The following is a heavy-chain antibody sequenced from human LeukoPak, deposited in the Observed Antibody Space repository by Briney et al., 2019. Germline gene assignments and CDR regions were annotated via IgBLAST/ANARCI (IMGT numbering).Heavy chain of an antibody. V-gene: IGHV1-18*01. CDR2: ISAYNGNT. Sequence: GASVKVSCKASGYTFTSYGISWVRQAPGQGLEWMGWISAYNGNTNYAQKLQGRVTMTTDTSASTAYMELRSLRSDDTAVYYCAAGYSSGWPAYYYYMDVWGKGTTVTVSS. CDR3: AAGYSSGWPAYYYYMDV. CDR1: GYTFTSYG. D-gene: IGHD6-19*01. J-gene: IGHJ6*03.